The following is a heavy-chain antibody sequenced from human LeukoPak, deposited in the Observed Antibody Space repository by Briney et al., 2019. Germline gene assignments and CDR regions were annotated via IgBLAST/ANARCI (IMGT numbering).Heavy chain of an antibody. CDR3: ARHRIGYCTSTSCYLGDFDY. D-gene: IGHD2-2*01. CDR2: TYPGGST. Sequence: PSETLSLTCTVSGGSISSNDYYWGWIRQPPGKGLEWIGSTYPGGSTYHNPSLKSRVTISVDTSKNQFSLKLSSVTAADTAVYYCARHRIGYCTSTSCYLGDFDYWGQGALVTVSS. CDR1: GGSISSNDYY. J-gene: IGHJ4*02. V-gene: IGHV4-39*01.